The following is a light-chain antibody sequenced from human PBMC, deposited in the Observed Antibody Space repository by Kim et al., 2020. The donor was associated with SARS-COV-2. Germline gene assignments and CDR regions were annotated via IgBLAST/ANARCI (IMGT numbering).Light chain of an antibody. CDR3: SSYVSNRDIV. Sequence: SSLPPPSSFSFSPFPSLPLSCTGTSSDVGGYNYVSWYQQHPGKAPKLMIYDVSKRPSGVSDRFSGSKSANTASLTISGLQAEDEADYYCSSYVSNRDIVFGGGTQLTVL. CDR1: SSDVGGYNY. CDR2: DVS. V-gene: IGLV2-14*01. J-gene: IGLJ2*01.